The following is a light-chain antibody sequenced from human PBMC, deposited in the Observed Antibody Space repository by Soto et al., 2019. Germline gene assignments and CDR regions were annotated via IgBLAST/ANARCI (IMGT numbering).Light chain of an antibody. J-gene: IGLJ3*02. CDR3: CSYAGSSTLA. Sequence: QSVLTQPASVSGSPGQSITISCTGTSSDVGSYNLVSWYQQHPGKAPKLMIYEVSKRPSGVSNRFSGSKSGNTASLTISGLQAEGEADYYCCSYAGSSTLAFGGGTKVTVL. V-gene: IGLV2-23*02. CDR1: SSDVGSYNL. CDR2: EVS.